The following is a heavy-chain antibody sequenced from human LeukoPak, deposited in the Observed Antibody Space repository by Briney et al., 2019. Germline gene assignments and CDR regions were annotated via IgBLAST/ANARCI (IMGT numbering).Heavy chain of an antibody. CDR2: IYPGDSDT. CDR3: ARPQSKIFDYVGGSDAFDI. J-gene: IGHJ3*02. V-gene: IGHV5-51*01. CDR1: GYSFTSYW. Sequence: GESLKISCKGSGYSFTSYWIGWVRQMPGKGLEWMGIIYPGDSDTRYSPSFQGQVTISADKSISTAYLQWSSLKASDTAMYYCARPQSKIFDYVGGSDAFDIWGQGTMVTVSS. D-gene: IGHD3-3*01.